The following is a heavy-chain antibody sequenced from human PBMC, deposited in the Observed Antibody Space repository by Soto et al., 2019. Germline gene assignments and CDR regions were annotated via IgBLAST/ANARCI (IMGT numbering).Heavy chain of an antibody. J-gene: IGHJ6*02. CDR1: GYSFASCW. CDR3: ARHDGSGGLYQYYGMDV. V-gene: IGHV5-51*01. CDR2: IYPDDSST. Sequence: PGESLKISCKGSGYSFASCWIAWVRQMPGKGLEWMGIIYPDDSSTRYNPSFQGQVTISADKSINSAHLQWNSLKASDTAIYYCARHDGSGGLYQYYGMDVWGQGTTVTVSS. D-gene: IGHD6-19*01.